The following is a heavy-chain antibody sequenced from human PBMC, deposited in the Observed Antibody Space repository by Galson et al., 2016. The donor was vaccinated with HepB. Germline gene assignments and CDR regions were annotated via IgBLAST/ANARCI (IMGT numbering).Heavy chain of an antibody. Sequence: EPLSLTCTVSGGSVSSPNYDLTWIRQPPGKGLEWIGHIYHTGNTEYNSSLKGRFTISRDQSEHTLYLHMSSLTTEDTAIYYCTRLKHDHDRSGFGVDLWGRGTTVTVSS. CDR2: IYHTGNT. CDR1: GGSVSSPNYD. CDR3: TRLKHDHDRSGFGVDL. V-gene: IGHV4-61*01. D-gene: IGHD3-22*01. J-gene: IGHJ6*02.